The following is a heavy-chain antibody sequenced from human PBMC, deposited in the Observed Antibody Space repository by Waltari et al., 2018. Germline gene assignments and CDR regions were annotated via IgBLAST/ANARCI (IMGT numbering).Heavy chain of an antibody. D-gene: IGHD6-13*01. CDR1: GGSTISYF. V-gene: IGHV4-59*01. CDR3: ARGAAAHRY. Sequence: QVQLQESGPGLVKPSGTLSLPCTSSGGSTISYFWSWIRQPPGKGLECIGYIYYNGTTNYNPSLKSRVTISVDRSKNQFSLKLTSVTPADTAVYYCARGAAAHRYWGQGTLVTVSS. CDR2: IYYNGTT. J-gene: IGHJ4*02.